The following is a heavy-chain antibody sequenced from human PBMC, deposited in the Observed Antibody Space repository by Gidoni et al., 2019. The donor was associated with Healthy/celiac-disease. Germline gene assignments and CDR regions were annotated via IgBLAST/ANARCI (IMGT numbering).Heavy chain of an antibody. Sequence: EVQLLESGGGLVQPGGSLRLSCAASGFTFSSYAMGWVRQAPGKGLEWVSAISGSVGSTYYADSVKGRFTISRDNSKNTLYLQMNSLRAEDTAVYYCAKTAPNYYDSSGYYRDWGQGTLVTVSS. CDR3: AKTAPNYYDSSGYYRD. V-gene: IGHV3-23*01. CDR2: ISGSVGST. J-gene: IGHJ4*02. CDR1: GFTFSSYA. D-gene: IGHD3-22*01.